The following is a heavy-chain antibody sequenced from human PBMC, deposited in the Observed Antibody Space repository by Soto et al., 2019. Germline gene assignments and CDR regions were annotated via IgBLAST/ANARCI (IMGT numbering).Heavy chain of an antibody. CDR1: GGTFSSYA. V-gene: IGHV1-69*01. CDR3: ARGLGHIVVVPAAINWFDP. J-gene: IGHJ5*02. CDR2: IIPIFGTA. D-gene: IGHD2-2*01. Sequence: QVQLVQSGAEVKKPGSSVKVSCKASGGTFSSYAISWVRQAPGQGLEWMGGIIPIFGTANYAQKFQGRVTITADESKSTAYMDLSSLRSEDTAVYYCARGLGHIVVVPAAINWFDPWGQGTLVTVSS.